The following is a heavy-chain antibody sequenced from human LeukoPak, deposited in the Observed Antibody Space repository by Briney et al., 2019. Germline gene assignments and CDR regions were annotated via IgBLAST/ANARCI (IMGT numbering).Heavy chain of an antibody. CDR3: ARSACYYAWSDP. V-gene: IGHV4-39*01. CDR2: IYYSGST. D-gene: IGHD3-22*01. Sequence: SETLSPTCTVSGRSMSSSSYYCRWIRQPPGKGLEWIGSIYYSGSTYYNPSLKSRVTISVDTSKNQFSLKLSSVTAADTAVYYCARSACYYAWSDPWGQGTLVTVSS. CDR1: GRSMSSSSYY. J-gene: IGHJ5*02.